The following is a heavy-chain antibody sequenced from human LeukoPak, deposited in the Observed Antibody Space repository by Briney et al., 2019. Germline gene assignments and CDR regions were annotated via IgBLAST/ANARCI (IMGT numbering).Heavy chain of an antibody. CDR1: GGSISSGSYY. Sequence: SETLSLTCTVSGGSISSGSYYWSWIRQPAGKGLEWIGRIYTSGSTNYNPSLKSRVTISVDTFKNQFSLKLSSVTAADTAVYYCARGRSGPLDYYYYYMDVWGKGTTVTVSS. V-gene: IGHV4-61*02. D-gene: IGHD1-1*01. CDR2: IYTSGST. J-gene: IGHJ6*03. CDR3: ARGRSGPLDYYYYYMDV.